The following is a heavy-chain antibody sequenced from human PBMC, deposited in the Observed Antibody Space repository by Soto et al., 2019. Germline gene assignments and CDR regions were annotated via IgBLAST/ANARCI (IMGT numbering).Heavy chain of an antibody. Sequence: SETLSLTCTVSGGSISSYYWSWTRQSPGKGLEWIGYIYSSGSTNYNPSLKSRVTISVDTSKNQFSLKLSSLIAADTAVYYCAATPDGFSYYYYYGMDVWGQGTTVTVS. J-gene: IGHJ6*02. D-gene: IGHD3-10*01. CDR3: AATPDGFSYYYYYGMDV. CDR2: IYSSGST. V-gene: IGHV4-59*08. CDR1: GGSISSYY.